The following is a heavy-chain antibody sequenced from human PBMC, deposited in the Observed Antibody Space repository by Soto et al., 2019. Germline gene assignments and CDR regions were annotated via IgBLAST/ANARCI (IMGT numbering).Heavy chain of an antibody. D-gene: IGHD3-10*01. CDR1: GAPFNAYY. V-gene: IGHV4-34*01. Sequence: PSEILSLTCAIYGAPFNAYYWSWIRQSPGKGLEWIGEINHSGSTNYNPSLKSRVTISIDTFNKQISLKVKSVTAADTAVFYCASRMGSGRYYFDYWGQGSLVTVSS. J-gene: IGHJ4*02. CDR2: INHSGST. CDR3: ASRMGSGRYYFDY.